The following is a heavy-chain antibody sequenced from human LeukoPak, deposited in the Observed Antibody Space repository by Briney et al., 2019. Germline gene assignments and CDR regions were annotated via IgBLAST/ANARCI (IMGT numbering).Heavy chain of an antibody. Sequence: GGSLRLSCAASGFTFDDYAMHWVRQAPGKGLEWVSGISWNSGSIGYADSVKGRFTISRDNAKNSLYPQMNSLRAEDTALYYCAKSPMDCSGGSCYYYFDYWGQGTLVTVSS. V-gene: IGHV3-9*01. D-gene: IGHD2-15*01. CDR2: ISWNSGSI. J-gene: IGHJ4*02. CDR1: GFTFDDYA. CDR3: AKSPMDCSGGSCYYYFDY.